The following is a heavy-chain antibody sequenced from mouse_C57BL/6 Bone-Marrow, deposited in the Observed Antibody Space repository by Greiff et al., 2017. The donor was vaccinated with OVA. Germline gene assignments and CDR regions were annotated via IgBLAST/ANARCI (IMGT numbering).Heavy chain of an antibody. CDR3: ARYYYGNEYYAMDY. Sequence: QVQLQQSDAELVKPGASVKISCKVSGYTFTDHTIHWMKQRPEQGLEWIGYIYPRDGSTKYTEKFKGKATLTADKSSSTAYMQLNSLTSEDSAVYFWARYYYGNEYYAMDYWGQGTSVAVSS. CDR1: GYTFTDHT. J-gene: IGHJ4*01. V-gene: IGHV1-78*01. CDR2: IYPRDGST. D-gene: IGHD2-1*01.